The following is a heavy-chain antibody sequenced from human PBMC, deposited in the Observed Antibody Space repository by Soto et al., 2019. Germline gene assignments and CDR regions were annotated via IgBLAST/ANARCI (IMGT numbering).Heavy chain of an antibody. CDR3: ARGLTRGFPPPSRWFDP. V-gene: IGHV4-34*01. CDR2: INHSGST. J-gene: IGHJ5*02. D-gene: IGHD3-10*01. CDR1: GGSFSGYY. Sequence: SETLSLTCAVYGGSFSGYYWSWIRQPPGKGLEWIGEINHSGSTNYNPSLKSRVTISVDTSKNQFSLKLSSVTAADTAVYYCARGLTRGFPPPSRWFDPWGQGTLVTVSS.